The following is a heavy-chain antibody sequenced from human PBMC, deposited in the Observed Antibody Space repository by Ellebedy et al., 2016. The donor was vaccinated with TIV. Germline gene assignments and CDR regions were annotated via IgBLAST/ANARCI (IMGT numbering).Heavy chain of an antibody. Sequence: PGGSLRLSCAASGFIFSSYIMNWVRQAPGKGLEWVSYIGSSSRTIYYVDSVKGRFTISRDNAENSLYLQMNSLRAEDTAVYYCAAGFGTHYWGQGTRVTVSS. CDR2: IGSSSRTI. J-gene: IGHJ4*02. V-gene: IGHV3-48*01. CDR1: GFIFSSYI. D-gene: IGHD3-3*01. CDR3: AAGFGTHY.